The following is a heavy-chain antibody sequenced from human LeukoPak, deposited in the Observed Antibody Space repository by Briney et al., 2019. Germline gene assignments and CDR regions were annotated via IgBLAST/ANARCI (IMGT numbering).Heavy chain of an antibody. J-gene: IGHJ4*02. D-gene: IGHD6-19*01. V-gene: IGHV3-66*02. CDR1: GFTVSSNY. CDR3: ARESSYSSGGYYFDS. Sequence: GGSLRLSCAASGFTVSSNYMSWVRQAPGKGLEWVSVIYSGGSTYYADSVKGRFTISRDNSKNTLYLQMNSLRAEDTAVYYCARESSYSSGGYYFDSWGQGPLVTVSS. CDR2: IYSGGST.